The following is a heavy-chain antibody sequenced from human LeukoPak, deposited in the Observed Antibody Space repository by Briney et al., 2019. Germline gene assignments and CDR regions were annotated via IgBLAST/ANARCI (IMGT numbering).Heavy chain of an antibody. CDR3: ARGGEQWLVPFDY. J-gene: IGHJ4*02. D-gene: IGHD6-19*01. Sequence: SETLSLTRAVYGGSFSGYYWSWIRQPPGKGLEWIGEINHSGSTNYNPSLKSRVTISVDTSKNQFSLKLSSVTAAETAVYYCARGGEQWLVPFDYWGQGTLVTVSS. V-gene: IGHV4-34*01. CDR2: INHSGST. CDR1: GGSFSGYY.